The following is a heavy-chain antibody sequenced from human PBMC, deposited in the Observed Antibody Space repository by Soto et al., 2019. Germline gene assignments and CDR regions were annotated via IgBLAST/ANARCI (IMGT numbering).Heavy chain of an antibody. V-gene: IGHV1-18*01. D-gene: IGHD6-13*01. CDR2: ISAYNGNT. J-gene: IGHJ3*02. CDR1: GYTFTSYG. CDR3: ARKPPSSSWGDAFDI. Sequence: ASVKVSRKASGYTFTSYGISWVRQAPGQGLEWMGWISAYNGNTNYAQKLQGRVTMTTDTSTSTAYMELRSLRSDDTAVYYCARKPPSSSWGDAFDIWGQGTMVTVSS.